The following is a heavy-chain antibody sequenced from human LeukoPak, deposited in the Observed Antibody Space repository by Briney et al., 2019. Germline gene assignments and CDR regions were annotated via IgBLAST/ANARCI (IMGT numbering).Heavy chain of an antibody. Sequence: PGGSLRLSCAASGFTFSSYAMSWVRQAPGKGLEWVSAISGSGGSTYYADSVKGRFTISRDNSKNTLYLQMNSLRAEGTAVYYCAKDGSSSYYYYYGMDVWGQGTTVTVSS. CDR1: GFTFSSYA. V-gene: IGHV3-23*01. D-gene: IGHD6-6*01. CDR3: AKDGSSSYYYYYGMDV. CDR2: ISGSGGST. J-gene: IGHJ6*02.